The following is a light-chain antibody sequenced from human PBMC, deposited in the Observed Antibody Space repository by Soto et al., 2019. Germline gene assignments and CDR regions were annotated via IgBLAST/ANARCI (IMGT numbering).Light chain of an antibody. V-gene: IGKV3-15*01. CDR3: HQYNNCAPAT. Sequence: EIVMTQSPATLSVSPGERATLSCRASQRVSSNLAWYQQKPGQAPRLLISGASTRATGIPARFSGSGSGTEFTLTIISLQSDDFAVYYCHQYNNCAPATFGQGTKVEIQ. CDR1: QRVSSN. CDR2: GAS. J-gene: IGKJ1*01.